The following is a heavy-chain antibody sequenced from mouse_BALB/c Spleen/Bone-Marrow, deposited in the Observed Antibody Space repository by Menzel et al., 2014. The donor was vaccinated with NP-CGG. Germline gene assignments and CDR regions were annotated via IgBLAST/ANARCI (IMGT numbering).Heavy chain of an antibody. CDR3: ARQPLRRHAMDY. CDR2: IWSGGST. J-gene: IGHJ4*01. D-gene: IGHD1-2*01. CDR1: GFSLTSYG. V-gene: IGHV2-4*02. Sequence: VMLVESGPGLVQPSQSLSIPCTVSGFSLTSYGVHWVRQPPGKGLEWLGMIWSGGSTAYNAAFIYRLSNSKDKSKSQVFFKMNSLQADDAAIYYCARQPLRRHAMDYWGQGTSVTGSS.